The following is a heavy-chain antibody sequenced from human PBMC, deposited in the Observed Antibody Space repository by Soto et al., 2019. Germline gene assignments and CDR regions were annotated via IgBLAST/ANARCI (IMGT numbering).Heavy chain of an antibody. J-gene: IGHJ4*02. CDR1: GYTFTTYY. CDR3: ARDRCETTSCNECDN. D-gene: IGHD2-2*01. V-gene: IGHV1-46*01. Sequence: QVQLVQSEAEVKKSGASVRVSCKASGYTFTTYYMHWVRQAPGQGLEWMGIINPSGGSTRFAQKFGGRNTLTRNTTTSTVYMELSSLKPDDTAVYYCARDRCETTSCNECDNWGQGTLVTVSS. CDR2: INPSGGST.